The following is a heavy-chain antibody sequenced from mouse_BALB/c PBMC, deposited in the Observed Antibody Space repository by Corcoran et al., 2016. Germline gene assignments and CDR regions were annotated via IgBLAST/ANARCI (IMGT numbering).Heavy chain of an antibody. Sequence: QVTLKESGPGILQPSQTLSLTCSFSGFSLSTSGMGVSWIRQPSGKGLELLAHIYWDDDKRYNPSLKSRLTISKDTSSNQVFLKITSVDTADTATYYWARLYYYGSSYYFDYWGQGTTLTVSS. CDR3: ARLYYYGSSYYFDY. V-gene: IGHV8-12*01. CDR2: IYWDDDK. D-gene: IGHD1-1*01. J-gene: IGHJ2*01. CDR1: GFSLSTSGMG.